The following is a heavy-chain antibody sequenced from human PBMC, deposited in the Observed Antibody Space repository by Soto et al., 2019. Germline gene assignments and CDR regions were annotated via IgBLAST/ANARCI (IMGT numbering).Heavy chain of an antibody. CDR3: ARGDITMVRGVGLDP. CDR1: GGSISSGGYY. Sequence: QVQLQESGPGLVKPSQTLSLTCTVSGGSISSGGYYWSWIRQHPGKGLEWIGYIYYSGSTYYNPSLKSRVTISVDTSKNQLSLKLSSVTAADTAVYYCARGDITMVRGVGLDPWGQGTLVTVSS. V-gene: IGHV4-31*03. CDR2: IYYSGST. D-gene: IGHD3-10*01. J-gene: IGHJ5*02.